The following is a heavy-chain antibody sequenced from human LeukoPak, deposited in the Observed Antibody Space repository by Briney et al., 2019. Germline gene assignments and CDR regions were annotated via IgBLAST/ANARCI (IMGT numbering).Heavy chain of an antibody. V-gene: IGHV4-39*01. CDR2: IYYSGST. CDR1: GGSISSSSYY. CDR3: ARTRGGYSYGRIDY. D-gene: IGHD5-18*01. J-gene: IGHJ4*02. Sequence: SETLSLTCTVSGGSISSSSYYWGWIRQPPGKGLEWIGSIYYSGSTYYNPSLKSRVTISVDTFKNQFSLKLSSVTAADTAVYYCARTRGGYSYGRIDYWGQGTLVTVSS.